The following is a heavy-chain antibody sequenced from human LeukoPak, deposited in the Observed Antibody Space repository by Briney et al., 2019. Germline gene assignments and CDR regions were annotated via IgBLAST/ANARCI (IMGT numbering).Heavy chain of an antibody. D-gene: IGHD1-1*01. CDR1: GFTFSSYW. CDR2: INHNGNVN. Sequence: GGSLRLSCAASGFTFSSYWMNWARQAPGKGLEWVASINHNGNVNYYVDSVKGRFTISRDNAKNSLYLQMNSLRAEDTAVYYCARALTTLTYEGYWGQGTLVTVSS. V-gene: IGHV3-7*01. CDR3: ARALTTLTYEGY. J-gene: IGHJ4*02.